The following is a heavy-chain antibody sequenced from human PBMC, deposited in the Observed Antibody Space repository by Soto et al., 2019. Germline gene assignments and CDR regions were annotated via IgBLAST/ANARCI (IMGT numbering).Heavy chain of an antibody. Sequence: APLQVSFKASGSTFTSYSMNWVRQAPGQGLEWMGWINPNNGNTNYAQKCQGRVTMTRDTSTSTAYMELSSLRFDDTAVYYCARHSGYDYVFDYWGQGTLVTVSS. V-gene: IGHV1-2*02. D-gene: IGHD5-12*01. CDR1: GSTFTSYS. CDR2: INPNNGNT. J-gene: IGHJ4*02. CDR3: ARHSGYDYVFDY.